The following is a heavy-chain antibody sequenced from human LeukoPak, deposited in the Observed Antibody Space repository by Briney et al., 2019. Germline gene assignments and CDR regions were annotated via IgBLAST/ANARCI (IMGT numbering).Heavy chain of an antibody. Sequence: ASVKVSCKGSRGSFSHDAINWVRQATGQGLEWMGWMNPDSGDTAYAHKFQGRITMTRSTSITTAYMELSSLRSEDTAVYYCGRGLGTYDSSELTWPMISFWGQGTVVTVSS. D-gene: IGHD3-22*01. V-gene: IGHV1-8*02. CDR3: GRGLGTYDSSELTWPMISF. J-gene: IGHJ4*02. CDR1: RGSFSHDA. CDR2: MNPDSGDT.